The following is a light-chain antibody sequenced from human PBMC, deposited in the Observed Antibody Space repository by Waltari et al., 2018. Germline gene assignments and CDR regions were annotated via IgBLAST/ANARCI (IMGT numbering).Light chain of an antibody. CDR2: LNSDGSH. J-gene: IGLJ2*01. CDR3: QTWATGIRV. V-gene: IGLV4-69*01. Sequence: QLVLTQSPSASASLGASVKLTCTLSSGHSSHAIAWHQQQPEQGPRYLMRLNSDGSHTKGDGIPARFSGSSSGAERYLTISSLQSEDEADYYCQTWATGIRVFGGGTKLTVL. CDR1: SGHSSHA.